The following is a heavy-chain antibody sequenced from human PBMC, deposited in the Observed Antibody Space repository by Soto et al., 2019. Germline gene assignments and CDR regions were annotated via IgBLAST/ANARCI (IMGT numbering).Heavy chain of an antibody. CDR3: ASTIDYYDGTGYYYFDH. CDR2: ISGGGGST. CDR1: GFTFTSYA. J-gene: IGHJ4*02. V-gene: IGHV3-23*01. D-gene: IGHD3-22*01. Sequence: GGSLRLSCAASGFTFTSYAMTWVRQVPGKGLEWVSTISGGGGSTYYADSMKGRFTISRDNSKNTLYLQMNSLRAEDTAVYYCASTIDYYDGTGYYYFDHWGQGALVTVSS.